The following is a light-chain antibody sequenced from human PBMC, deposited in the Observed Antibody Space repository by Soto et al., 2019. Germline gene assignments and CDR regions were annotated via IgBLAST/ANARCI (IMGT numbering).Light chain of an antibody. J-gene: IGKJ3*01. CDR1: RNINTY. V-gene: IGKV1-39*01. CDR2: GAS. Sequence: DIQMAQSPSSLSASVGDTITITCRASRNINTYLNWYQQKPGKAPKLLIFGASSLQSGVPSRFSGSGFRTDFTLTLNSLLPEDFASYCCQQTSAAPLTFGPGTKVDI. CDR3: QQTSAAPLT.